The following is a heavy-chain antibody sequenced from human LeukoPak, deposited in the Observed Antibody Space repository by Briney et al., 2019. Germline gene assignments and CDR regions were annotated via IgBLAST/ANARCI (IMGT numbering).Heavy chain of an antibody. Sequence: GGSLRLSCAASGFIFTGYFMSWVRQAPGKGLEWVASIKHDGSEKYYVDSVRGRFTISRVNTKNLLYLQMSSLRAEDTAVYYCATDRGWRTSGYYLYYFEYWGQGTLVTFSS. CDR1: GFIFTGYF. J-gene: IGHJ4*02. CDR2: IKHDGSEK. D-gene: IGHD3-3*01. CDR3: ATDRGWRTSGYYLYYFEY. V-gene: IGHV3-7*01.